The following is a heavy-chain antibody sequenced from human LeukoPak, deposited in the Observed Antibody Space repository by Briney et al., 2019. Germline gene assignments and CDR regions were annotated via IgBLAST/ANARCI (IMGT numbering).Heavy chain of an antibody. D-gene: IGHD3-16*01. CDR2: IIPIFGTA. CDR3: ARGSLGGYYYYMDV. Sequence: GASVKASCKASGYTFTNYGFSWVRQAPGQGLEWMGGIIPIFGTANYAQKFQGRVTITTDESTSTAYMELSSLRSEDTAVYYCARGSLGGYYYYMDVWGKGTTVTVSS. V-gene: IGHV1-69*05. J-gene: IGHJ6*03. CDR1: GYTFTNYG.